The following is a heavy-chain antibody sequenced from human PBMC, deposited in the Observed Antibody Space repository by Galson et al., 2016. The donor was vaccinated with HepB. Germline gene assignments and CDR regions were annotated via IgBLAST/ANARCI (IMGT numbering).Heavy chain of an antibody. CDR1: GFTVSNNY. V-gene: IGHV3-53*01. Sequence: SLRLSCAASGFTVSNNYMTWVRQSPGKGLEWLSVIYIGGDTYYAASVKGRFTSSRDNSKNTLYLQMNSPRAEDTAVYYCATELRSWQKGGLDSWGQGTLVTVSS. D-gene: IGHD5-12*01. CDR3: ATELRSWQKGGLDS. J-gene: IGHJ4*02. CDR2: IYIGGDT.